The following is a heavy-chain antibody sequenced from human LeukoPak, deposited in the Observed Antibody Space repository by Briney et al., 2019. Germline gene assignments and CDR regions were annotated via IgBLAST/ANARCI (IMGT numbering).Heavy chain of an antibody. V-gene: IGHV3-7*01. D-gene: IGHD5/OR15-5a*01. CDR2: INQDESVK. CDR3: ARDPGSSAFDY. Sequence: GGSLRLSCAASGFTFTNYWMTWVRQAPGKGLEFVANINQDESVKNYVDSVKGRFTISRDNAENSLHLQMNSLRVEDTAVYYCARDPGSSAFDYWGQGTLVTVSS. CDR1: GFTFTNYW. J-gene: IGHJ4*02.